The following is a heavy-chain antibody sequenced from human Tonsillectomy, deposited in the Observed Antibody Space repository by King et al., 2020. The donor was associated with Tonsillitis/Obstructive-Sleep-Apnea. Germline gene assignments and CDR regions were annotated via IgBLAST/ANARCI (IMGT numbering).Heavy chain of an antibody. J-gene: IGHJ4*02. CDR1: GFTVTTNY. CDR3: VRDYYYVSTDYNGVPAGAVLAY. V-gene: IGHV3-53*04. Sequence: VQLVESGGGLVQPGESLRLSCAASGFTVTTNYMTWVRQAPWKGLEWVSVIYSGGSTFYSDAVKGRFTISRHNSKSTLHLQMNSLRAEDTAVYSCVRDYYYVSTDYNGVPAGAVLAYWGQGTLVTVSS. D-gene: IGHD3-22*01. CDR2: IYSGGST.